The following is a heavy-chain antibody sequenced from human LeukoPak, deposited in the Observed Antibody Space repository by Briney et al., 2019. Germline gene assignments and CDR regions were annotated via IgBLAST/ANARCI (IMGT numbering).Heavy chain of an antibody. J-gene: IGHJ4*02. D-gene: IGHD5-18*01. CDR2: ISYDGSNK. Sequence: GGSLRLSCAASGFTLSSYAMHWVRQAPGKGLEWVAVISYDGSNKYYADSVKGRFTISRDNSKNSLYLQMNNLRVEDTAVYYCASLDTALLNSAYWGQGTLVTVSS. CDR1: GFTLSSYA. V-gene: IGHV3-30-3*01. CDR3: ASLDTALLNSAY.